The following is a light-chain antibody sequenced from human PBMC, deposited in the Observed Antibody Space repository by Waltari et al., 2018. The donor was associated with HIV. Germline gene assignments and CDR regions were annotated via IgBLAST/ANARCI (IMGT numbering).Light chain of an antibody. Sequence: EIVLTQSPGTLSLSPGQRATLFRSPSQTVTSSHLAWYQQRPGQAPRLLIYGASTRATGIPDRFSGSGSGTDFTLTVNRLEPEDFAVYYCHQYGGTPRTFGQGTKLEIK. CDR1: QTVTSSH. CDR2: GAS. CDR3: HQYGGTPRT. J-gene: IGKJ2*01. V-gene: IGKV3-20*01.